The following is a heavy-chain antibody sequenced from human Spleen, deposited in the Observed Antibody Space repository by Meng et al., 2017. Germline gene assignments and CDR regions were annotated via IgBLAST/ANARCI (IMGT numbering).Heavy chain of an antibody. CDR1: GGSFSDYY. CDR3: ARGPTTMAHDFDY. V-gene: IGHV4-34*01. J-gene: IGHJ4*02. D-gene: IGHD4-11*01. Sequence: VQPKQSGPGLVKSSQTLSLTCVVSGGSFSDYYWSWIRQPPGKGLEWIGEINHSGSTNYNPSLESRATISVDTSQNNLSLKLSSVTAADSAVYYCARGPTTMAHDFDYWGQGTLVTVSS. CDR2: INHSGST.